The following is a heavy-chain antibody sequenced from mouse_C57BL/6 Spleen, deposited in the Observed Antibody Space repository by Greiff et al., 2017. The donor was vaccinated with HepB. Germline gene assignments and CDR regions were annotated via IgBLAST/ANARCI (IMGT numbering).Heavy chain of an antibody. CDR2: IYPGSGST. Sequence: QVQLQHPGAELVKPGASVKMSCKASGYTFTSYWITWVKQRPGQGLEWIGDIYPGSGSTNYNEKFKSKATLTVDTSSSTAYMQLSSLTSEDSAVYYCASQYYYGSSYVAYWGQGTLVTVSA. CDR1: GYTFTSYW. D-gene: IGHD1-1*01. CDR3: ASQYYYGSSYVAY. V-gene: IGHV1-55*01. J-gene: IGHJ3*01.